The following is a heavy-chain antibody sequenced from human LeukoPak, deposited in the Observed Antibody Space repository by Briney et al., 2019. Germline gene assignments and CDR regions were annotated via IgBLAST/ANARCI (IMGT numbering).Heavy chain of an antibody. CDR2: IYPGDSDT. Sequence: GESLKISCKGSGYSFTNYWIVWVRQMPGKGLEWMGNIYPGDSDTTYSPSLQGQVTISADKSITTAYMQWGSLQASDTAIYYCATSVRGVMQGMDVWGQGTTVTVSS. D-gene: IGHD3-10*01. V-gene: IGHV5-51*01. J-gene: IGHJ6*02. CDR3: ATSVRGVMQGMDV. CDR1: GYSFTNYW.